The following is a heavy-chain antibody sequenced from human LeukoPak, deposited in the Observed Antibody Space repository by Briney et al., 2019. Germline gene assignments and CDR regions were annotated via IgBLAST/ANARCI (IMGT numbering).Heavy chain of an antibody. CDR2: MSPNSDNT. CDR3: ARDYGGSSGWFDP. J-gene: IGHJ5*02. Sequence: ASVKVSCKASGYTFTDYGMSWVRQATGQGLEWMGWMSPNSDNTGYAQKFQGRVTFTRDTSISTAYMELRSLTSEDTAVYYCARDYGGSSGWFDPWGQGTLVTVSS. V-gene: IGHV1-8*02. D-gene: IGHD4-23*01. CDR1: GYTFTDYG.